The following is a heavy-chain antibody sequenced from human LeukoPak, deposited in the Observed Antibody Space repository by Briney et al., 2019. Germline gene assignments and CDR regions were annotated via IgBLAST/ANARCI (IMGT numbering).Heavy chain of an antibody. J-gene: IGHJ6*04. V-gene: IGHV3-53*01. CDR2: IYSGGST. D-gene: IGHD3-10*01. Sequence: GGSLRLSCAASGFTVSSNYMSWVRQAPGKGLEWVSVIYSGGSTYYADSVKGRFTISRDNSKNTLYLQMNSLRAEDTAVYYCARATPECFGEFYYYGMDVWGKGTTVTVSS. CDR1: GFTVSSNY. CDR3: ARATPECFGEFYYYGMDV.